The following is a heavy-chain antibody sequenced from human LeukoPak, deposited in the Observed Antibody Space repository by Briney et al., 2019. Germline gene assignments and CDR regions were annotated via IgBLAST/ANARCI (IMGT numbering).Heavy chain of an antibody. CDR1: GFTFSNYA. Sequence: GGSLRLSCAAPGFTFSNYAMHWVRQAPGKGLEYVSAITSQGGSTYHANSVKGRFTISRDNSKNTLYLQMGSLRPEDMAVYYCARDGPYHYDSTGYYPFDYWGQGTLVTVSS. D-gene: IGHD3-22*01. V-gene: IGHV3-64*01. CDR3: ARDGPYHYDSTGYYPFDY. J-gene: IGHJ4*02. CDR2: ITSQGGST.